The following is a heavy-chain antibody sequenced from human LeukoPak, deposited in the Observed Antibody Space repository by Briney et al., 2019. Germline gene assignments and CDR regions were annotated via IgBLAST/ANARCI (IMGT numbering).Heavy chain of an antibody. V-gene: IGHV1-69*13. Sequence: ASVKVSCKASVGTFRGNGYNWVREAPGQGLEWMGGIIPMFDSRSYAQKFQGRVTLTSDESRTTVYMELSNLTTEDTAIYYCAREANFGGNLNWLDPWGQGTLVTVSS. CDR3: AREANFGGNLNWLDP. J-gene: IGHJ5*02. CDR1: VGTFRGNG. D-gene: IGHD4-23*01. CDR2: IIPMFDSR.